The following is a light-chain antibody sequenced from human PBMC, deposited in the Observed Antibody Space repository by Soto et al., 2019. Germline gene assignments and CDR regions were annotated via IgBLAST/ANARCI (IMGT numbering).Light chain of an antibody. CDR3: SSFATSGTTVI. J-gene: IGLJ2*01. Sequence: QSVLTQPASVSGSPGRSITISCTGTNNDVGAYPYVSWYQQHPGTAPKLIIYEVTNRPSGISDRFSGSKSGNTASLTISGLQAEDESDYYCSSFATSGTTVIFGGGTKLTVL. CDR1: NNDVGAYPY. CDR2: EVT. V-gene: IGLV2-14*01.